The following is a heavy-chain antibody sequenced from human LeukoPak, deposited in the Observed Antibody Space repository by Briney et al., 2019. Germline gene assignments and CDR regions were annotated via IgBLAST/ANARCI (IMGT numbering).Heavy chain of an antibody. CDR2: ISYDGSNK. V-gene: IGHV3-30*04. J-gene: IGHJ4*02. Sequence: GSLRLSCAASGFTFSSYAMHWVRQAPGKGLEWVAVISYDGSNKYYADSVKGRFTISRDNSKNTLYLQMNSLRAEDTAVYYCARPGNTGIATRFDYWGQGTLVTVSS. CDR3: ARPGNTGIATRFDY. D-gene: IGHD6-13*01. CDR1: GFTFSSYA.